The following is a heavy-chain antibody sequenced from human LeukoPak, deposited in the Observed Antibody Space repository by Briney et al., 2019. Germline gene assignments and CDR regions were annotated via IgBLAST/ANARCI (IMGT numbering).Heavy chain of an antibody. CDR3: ARGQISYGDYAFDI. CDR2: IYYSGST. J-gene: IGHJ3*02. CDR1: GGSISSYY. D-gene: IGHD4-17*01. V-gene: IGHV4-59*12. Sequence: SETLSLTCTVSGGSISSYYWSWIRQPPGKGLEWVGYIYYSGSTNYNPSLKSRLTISLDTSKNQFSLKLSSVTAADTAVYYCARGQISYGDYAFDIWGQGTMVTVSS.